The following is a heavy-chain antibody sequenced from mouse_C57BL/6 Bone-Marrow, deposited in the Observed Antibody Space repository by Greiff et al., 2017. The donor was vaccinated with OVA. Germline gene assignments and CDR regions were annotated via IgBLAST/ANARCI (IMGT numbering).Heavy chain of an antibody. D-gene: IGHD2-3*01. CDR3: ARGGWLLPWYFDV. Sequence: QVQLQQPGAELVRPGSLVKLSCKASGYTFTSYWMHWVKQRPIQGLEWIGNIDPSDSDTHYNQKFKDKATLTVDKSSSTAYMQLSSLTSEDSAVYYCARGGWLLPWYFDVWGTGTTVTVSS. J-gene: IGHJ1*03. CDR1: GYTFTSYW. V-gene: IGHV1-52*01. CDR2: IDPSDSDT.